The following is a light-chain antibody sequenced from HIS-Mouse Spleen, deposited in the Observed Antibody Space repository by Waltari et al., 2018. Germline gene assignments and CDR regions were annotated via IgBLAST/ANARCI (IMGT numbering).Light chain of an antibody. CDR2: AAS. J-gene: IGKJ4*01. V-gene: IGKV1-9*01. CDR3: QQLNSYPQET. Sequence: DIQLTQSPSFLSASVGDRVTITCRASQGISSYLAWYQQKPGKAPKLLIYAASTLQSGVPSRFSGSGSGTEFTLTISSLQPEDFATYCCQQLNSYPQETFGGGTKVEIK. CDR1: QGISSY.